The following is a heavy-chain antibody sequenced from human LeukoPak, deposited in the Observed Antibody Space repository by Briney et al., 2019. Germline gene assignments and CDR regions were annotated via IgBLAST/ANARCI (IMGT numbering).Heavy chain of an antibody. CDR2: INHSGST. J-gene: IGHJ4*02. CDR1: GGSFSGYY. CDR3: ARGSRLGANYFDY. D-gene: IGHD3-16*01. Sequence: SETLSLTCAAYGGSFSGYYWSWIRQPPGKGLEWIGEINHSGSTNYNPSLKSRVTISVDTSKNQFSLKLSSVTAADTAVYYCARGSRLGANYFDYWGQGTLVTVSS. V-gene: IGHV4-34*01.